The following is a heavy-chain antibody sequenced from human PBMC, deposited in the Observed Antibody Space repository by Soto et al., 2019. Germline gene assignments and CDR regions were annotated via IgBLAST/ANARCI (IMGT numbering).Heavy chain of an antibody. D-gene: IGHD2-15*01. CDR1: GGSISNSHYY. CDR2: FNSDGST. CDR3: ARRVMVTAPYFDY. J-gene: IGHJ4*02. Sequence: SETLSLTCAVSGGSISNSHYYWGWIRQPPGKGLEWIASFNSDGSTYYNQSLKSRVTISVDTSNDQFSLKLSSVAAADTAVYFCARRVMVTAPYFDYWGQGARVTVSS. V-gene: IGHV4-39*01.